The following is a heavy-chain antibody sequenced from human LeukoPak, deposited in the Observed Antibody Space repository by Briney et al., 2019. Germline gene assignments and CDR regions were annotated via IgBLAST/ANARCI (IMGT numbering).Heavy chain of an antibody. J-gene: IGHJ4*02. D-gene: IGHD3-22*01. V-gene: IGHV4-34*01. Sequence: SETLSLTCAVYGGSFSGYYWSWIRQPPGKGLEWIGEINHSGSTNYNPSLKSRVTISVDTSKNQFSLKLSYVTAADTAVYYCARGPTHLHYYDSSGYLDYWGQGTLVTVSS. CDR3: ARGPTHLHYYDSSGYLDY. CDR1: GGSFSGYY. CDR2: INHSGST.